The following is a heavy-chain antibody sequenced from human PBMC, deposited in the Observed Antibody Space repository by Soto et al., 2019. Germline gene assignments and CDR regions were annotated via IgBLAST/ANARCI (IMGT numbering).Heavy chain of an antibody. V-gene: IGHV4-30-4*01. D-gene: IGHD6-6*01. CDR3: ARVRTYSSSPWFDP. CDR2: IYYSGST. CDR1: GGSISSGDYY. J-gene: IGHJ5*02. Sequence: PSETLSLTCTVSGGSISSGDYYWSWIRQPPGKGLEWIGYIYYSGSTYYNPSLKSRVTISVDTSKNQFSLKLSSVTAADTAVYYCARVRTYSSSPWFDPWGQGTPVTVSS.